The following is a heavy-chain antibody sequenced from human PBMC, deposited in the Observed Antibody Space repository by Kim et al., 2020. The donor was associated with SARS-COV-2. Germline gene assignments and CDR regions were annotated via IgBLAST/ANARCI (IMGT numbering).Heavy chain of an antibody. CDR3: ARGYYYDSSGSLASDY. V-gene: IGHV4-34*13. J-gene: IGHJ4*02. Sequence: SLKGRVTISVDTSKNQFSLKLRSVTAADTAVYYCARGYYYDSSGSLASDYWGQGTLVTVSS. D-gene: IGHD3-22*01.